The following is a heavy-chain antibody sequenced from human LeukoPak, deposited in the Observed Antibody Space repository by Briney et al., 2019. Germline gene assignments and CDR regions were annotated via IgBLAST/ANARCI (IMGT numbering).Heavy chain of an antibody. CDR1: GFTFSSYA. CDR3: ARHIAAAGFDY. Sequence: PGGSLRLSCAASGFTFSSYAMHWVRQAPGKGLEYVSAISSNGGSTCYANSVKGRFTISRDNSKNTLYLQMGSLRAEDMAVYYCARHIAAAGFDYWGQGTLVTVSS. D-gene: IGHD6-13*01. CDR2: ISSNGGST. J-gene: IGHJ4*02. V-gene: IGHV3-64*01.